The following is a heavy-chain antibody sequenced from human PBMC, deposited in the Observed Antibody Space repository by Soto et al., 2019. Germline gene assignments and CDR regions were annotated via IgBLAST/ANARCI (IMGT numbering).Heavy chain of an antibody. CDR3: ARLPYCSGGSCYVLAYEI. D-gene: IGHD2-15*01. CDR1: GFTFSSYW. J-gene: IGHJ3*02. V-gene: IGHV3-74*01. CDR2: INSDGSST. Sequence: GGSLRLSCAASGFTFSSYWMHWVRQAPGKGLVWVSRINSDGSSTNYADSVKGRFTISRDNAKNTLYLQMNSLRAEDTAVYYCARLPYCSGGSCYVLAYEIWGQGTMVTVSS.